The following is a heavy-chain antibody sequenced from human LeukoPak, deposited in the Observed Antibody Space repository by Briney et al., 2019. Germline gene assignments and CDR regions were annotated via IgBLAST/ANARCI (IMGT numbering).Heavy chain of an antibody. V-gene: IGHV4-59*01. J-gene: IGHJ4*02. CDR3: ARSIAARLTRVVVAATLYDY. D-gene: IGHD2-15*01. CDR1: GGSISSYY. Sequence: SETLSLTCTVSGGSISSYYWSWIRQPPGKGLEWIGYIYYSGSTNYNPSLKSRVTISVDTSKNQFSLKLSSVTAADTAVYYCARSIAARLTRVVVAATLYDYWGQGTLVTVPS. CDR2: IYYSGST.